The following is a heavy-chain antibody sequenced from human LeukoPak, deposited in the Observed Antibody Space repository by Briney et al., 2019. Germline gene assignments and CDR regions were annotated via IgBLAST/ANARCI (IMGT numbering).Heavy chain of an antibody. D-gene: IGHD1-26*01. CDR1: GGTFSSYA. Sequence: ASVKVSCKASGGTFSSYAISWVRQAPGQGLEWMGRINPILGIANYAQKFQGRVTITADKSTSTAYMELSSLRSEDTAVYYCASTVADSGSPVDYWGQGTLVTVSS. CDR3: ASTVADSGSPVDY. V-gene: IGHV1-69*04. J-gene: IGHJ4*02. CDR2: INPILGIA.